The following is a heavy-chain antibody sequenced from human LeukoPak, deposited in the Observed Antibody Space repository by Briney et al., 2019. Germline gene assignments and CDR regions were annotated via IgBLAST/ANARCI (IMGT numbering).Heavy chain of an antibody. CDR3: ARVGYCSGGSCYLGDDWFDP. D-gene: IGHD2-15*01. Sequence: SETLSLTCAVYGGSFSGYYWRWIRQPPGKGLEWIGEINHSGSTNYNPSLKSRVTISVDTSKNQFSLKLSSVTAADTAVYYCARVGYCSGGSCYLGDDWFDPWGQGTLVTVSS. J-gene: IGHJ5*02. CDR1: GGSFSGYY. V-gene: IGHV4-34*01. CDR2: INHSGST.